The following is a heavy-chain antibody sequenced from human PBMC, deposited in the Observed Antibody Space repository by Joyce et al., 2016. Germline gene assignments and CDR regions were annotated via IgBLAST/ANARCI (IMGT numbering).Heavy chain of an antibody. J-gene: IGHJ4*02. D-gene: IGHD7-27*01. CDR2: NCQRGSS. V-gene: IGHV4-59*01. CDR1: GVSMDGDC. CDR3: ARDYWGSLHY. Sequence: QVQLLESGPGLVRPSETLSLTCTVSGVSMDGDCWSWIRQPPGKGLEWIGYNCQRGSSNYNTFLKSRVTISLDMSKNQFSLNLSSVTAADTAMYYCARDYWGSLHYWGQGRLVTVSS.